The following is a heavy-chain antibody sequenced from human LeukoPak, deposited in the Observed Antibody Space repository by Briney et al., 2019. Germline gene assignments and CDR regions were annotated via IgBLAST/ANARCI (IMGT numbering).Heavy chain of an antibody. D-gene: IGHD3-9*01. V-gene: IGHV1-69*13. CDR1: GGTFNSYT. CDR3: ARGTYDILTGTSLFAYYGMDV. J-gene: IGHJ6*02. Sequence: ASVKVSCKTSGGTFNSYTIIWVRQAPGQGLEWMGGIIPIFGTANCAQKFQGRVTITADESTTTAYMELSSLRSEDTAVYYCARGTYDILTGTSLFAYYGMDVWGQGTTVTVSS. CDR2: IIPIFGTA.